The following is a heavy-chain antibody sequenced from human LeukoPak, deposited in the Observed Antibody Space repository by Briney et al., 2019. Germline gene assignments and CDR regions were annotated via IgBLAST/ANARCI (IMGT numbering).Heavy chain of an antibody. D-gene: IGHD3-10*01. V-gene: IGHV3-48*04. J-gene: IGHJ3*02. CDR2: ISSSSSTI. CDR1: GFTFSTYS. CDR3: ARDRAYYYDI. Sequence: PGGSLRLFCAASGFTFSTYSMNWVRQAPGKGLEWVSYISSSSSTIYYADSVKGRFTISRDNAKNSLYLQMNSLRAEDTAVYYCARDRAYYYDIWGQGTTVTVSS.